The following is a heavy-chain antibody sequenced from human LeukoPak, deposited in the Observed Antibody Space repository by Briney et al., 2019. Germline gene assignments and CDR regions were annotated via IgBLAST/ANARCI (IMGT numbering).Heavy chain of an antibody. Sequence: RIYTSASTNYNPSLKSRLTMSVDTSKNQFSLKLSSVTAADTAVYYCARDRDSLSYSTSWFDPWGQGTLVTV. V-gene: IGHV4-4*07. CDR3: ARDRDSLSYSTSWFDP. CDR2: IYTSAST. D-gene: IGHD3-10*01. J-gene: IGHJ5*02.